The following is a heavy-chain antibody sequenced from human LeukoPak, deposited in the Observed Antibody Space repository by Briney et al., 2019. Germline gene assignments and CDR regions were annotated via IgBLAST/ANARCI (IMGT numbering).Heavy chain of an antibody. D-gene: IGHD2-15*01. CDR3: ARGPSSIGHMDV. J-gene: IGHJ6*03. CDR2: ISTSSSYI. CDR1: GFTFSSYS. Sequence: KTGGSLRLSCAASGFTFSSYSINWVRQAPGKALEWVSSISTSSSYIYYADSVKGRFTISRDNAKNSLYLQMNSLRAEDTAVYYCARGPSSIGHMDVWGKGTTVTVSS. V-gene: IGHV3-21*01.